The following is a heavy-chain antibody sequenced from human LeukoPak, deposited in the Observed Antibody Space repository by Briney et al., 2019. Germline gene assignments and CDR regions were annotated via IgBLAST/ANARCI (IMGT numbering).Heavy chain of an antibody. CDR1: GYTFTSYD. Sequence: ASVPVSRKASGYTFTSYDINWLRPASGRGLAGMGWMNPNSGNSGYAQKSQGRVTITRNTSISTACMELSSLRSEDTAVYYCARDGSSSWEYNSFDPWGQGTLVTVSS. CDR3: ARDGSSSWEYNSFDP. CDR2: MNPNSGNS. D-gene: IGHD6-13*01. J-gene: IGHJ5*02. V-gene: IGHV1-8*03.